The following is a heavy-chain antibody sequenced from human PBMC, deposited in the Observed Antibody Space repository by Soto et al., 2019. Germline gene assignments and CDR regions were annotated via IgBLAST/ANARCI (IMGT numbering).Heavy chain of an antibody. D-gene: IGHD3-10*01. Sequence: SETLSLTCTVPGGSISSYYWSWFRQPPGKGLEWIGYIYYSGSTNYNPSLKSRVTISVDTSKNQFSLKLSSVTAADTAVYYCARDPTMVRGDAFDIWGQGTMVT. CDR3: ARDPTMVRGDAFDI. J-gene: IGHJ3*02. V-gene: IGHV4-59*01. CDR1: GGSISSYY. CDR2: IYYSGST.